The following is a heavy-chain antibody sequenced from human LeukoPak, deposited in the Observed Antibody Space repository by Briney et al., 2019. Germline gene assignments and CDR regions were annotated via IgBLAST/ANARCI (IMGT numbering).Heavy chain of an antibody. J-gene: IGHJ4*02. V-gene: IGHV4-59*01. CDR1: GGSISSYY. Sequence: SETLSLTCTVSGGSISSYYWSWIRQPPGKGLEWIGYIYYSGSTNYNPPLKSRVTISVDTSKNQFSLKLSSVTAADTAVYYYARGGLAGDYASPFFDYWGQGTLVTVSS. CDR2: IYYSGST. CDR3: ARGGLAGDYASPFFDY. D-gene: IGHD4-17*01.